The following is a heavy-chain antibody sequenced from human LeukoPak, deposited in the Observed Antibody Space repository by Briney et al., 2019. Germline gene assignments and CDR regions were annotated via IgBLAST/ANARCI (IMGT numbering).Heavy chain of an antibody. V-gene: IGHV3-11*03. Sequence: GGSLRLSCAASGFTFSDYYMSWIRQAPGKGLEWVSYISSSSSYTNYADSVKGRFTISRDNAKNSLYLQMNSLRSEDTAVYYCARRGDSSGYYYLWGQGTLVTVSS. CDR1: GFTFSDYY. CDR3: ARRGDSSGYYYL. J-gene: IGHJ4*02. D-gene: IGHD3-22*01. CDR2: ISSSSSYT.